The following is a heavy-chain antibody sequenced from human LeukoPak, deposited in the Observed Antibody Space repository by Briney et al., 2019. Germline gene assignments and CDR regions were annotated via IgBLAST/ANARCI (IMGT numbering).Heavy chain of an antibody. D-gene: IGHD3-9*01. V-gene: IGHV3-23*01. Sequence: PGGSLPLTCAASGFAFSSYAMSWVRQAPRKGLEWVSGISGPGGNTYYADSVKGRFTISRDNSRNRLFLQMNSLRGDDTAVYFCAKDSRYSATRPTFAFWGQGTLVTVSS. CDR2: ISGPGGNT. J-gene: IGHJ4*02. CDR1: GFAFSSYA. CDR3: AKDSRYSATRPTFAF.